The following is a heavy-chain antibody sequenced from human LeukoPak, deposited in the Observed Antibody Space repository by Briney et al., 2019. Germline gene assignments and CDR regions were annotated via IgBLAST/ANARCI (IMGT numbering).Heavy chain of an antibody. CDR1: GGSISSGGYS. V-gene: IGHV4-30-2*01. CDR3: ARGGGYGDYYYGMDV. J-gene: IGHJ6*02. CDR2: IYHSGSP. Sequence: SETLSLTCAVSGGSISSGGYSWSWVRQPPGEGLEWVGYIYHSGSPYYNPSLKSRVTISVDRSKNQFSLKVSSVTAADTAVYYCARGGGYGDYYYGMDVWGQGTTVTVSS. D-gene: IGHD4-17*01.